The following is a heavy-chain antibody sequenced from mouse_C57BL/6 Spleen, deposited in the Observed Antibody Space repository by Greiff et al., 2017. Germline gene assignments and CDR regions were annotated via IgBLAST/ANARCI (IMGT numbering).Heavy chain of an antibody. CDR1: GYTFTEYT. Sequence: QVQLKEPGAELVKPGASVKLSCKASGYTFTEYTIHWVKQRSGQGLEWIGWFYPGSGSIKYNEKFKDKATLTADKSSSTVYMEVSRLTSEDSAVYLCAKHEDDYYGSGHRYFDVWGTGTTVTVSS. CDR3: AKHEDDYYGSGHRYFDV. D-gene: IGHD1-1*01. J-gene: IGHJ1*03. CDR2: FYPGSGSI. V-gene: IGHV1-62-2*01.